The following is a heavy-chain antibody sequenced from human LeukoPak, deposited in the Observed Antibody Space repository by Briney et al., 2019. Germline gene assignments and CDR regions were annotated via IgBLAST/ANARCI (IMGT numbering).Heavy chain of an antibody. CDR2: IYTSGST. V-gene: IGHV4-4*07. CDR3: ARDLLSSSWYDFYYYMDV. J-gene: IGHJ6*03. CDR1: GGSISSYY. Sequence: PSETLSLTCTVSGGSISSYYWSWIRQPAGKGLEWIGRIYTSGSTNYNPSLKSRVTMSVDTSKNQFSLKLSSVTAADTAVYYCARDLLSSSWYDFYYYMDVWGKGTTVTISS. D-gene: IGHD6-13*01.